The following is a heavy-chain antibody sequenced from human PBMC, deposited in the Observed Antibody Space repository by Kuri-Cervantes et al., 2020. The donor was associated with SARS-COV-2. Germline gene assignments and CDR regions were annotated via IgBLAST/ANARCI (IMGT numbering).Heavy chain of an antibody. CDR3: ARGLRKYYFDY. CDR2: ISYDGSKK. D-gene: IGHD1-14*01. J-gene: IGHJ4*02. V-gene: IGHV3-30-3*01. Sequence: GESLKISCAASGFTFNNYDMYWVRQAPGKGLEWVAVISYDGSKKYYADSVKGRFTISRDNSKSTLYLPMYNLRAEDTAVYYCARGLRKYYFDYWGQGTLVTGSS. CDR1: GFTFNNYD.